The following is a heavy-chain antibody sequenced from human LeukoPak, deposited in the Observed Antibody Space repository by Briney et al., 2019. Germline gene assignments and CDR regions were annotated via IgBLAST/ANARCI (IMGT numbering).Heavy chain of an antibody. J-gene: IGHJ5*02. D-gene: IGHD3-22*01. CDR3: GRAAPPYYYDSSVYPRGKNWFAP. CDR1: GGSISSSSYY. V-gene: IGHV4-39*07. Sequence: SETLSLTCTVSGGSISSSSYYWGWIRQPPGKGLEWIGSIYYSGSTYYNPSLKSRVTISVDTSKNQFSLKLSSVTAADTAVYYGGRAAPPYYYDSSVYPRGKNWFAPGAQGPLVPVS. CDR2: IYYSGST.